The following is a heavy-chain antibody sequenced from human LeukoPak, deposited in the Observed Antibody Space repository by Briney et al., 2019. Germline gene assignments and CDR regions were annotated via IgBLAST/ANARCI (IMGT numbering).Heavy chain of an antibody. V-gene: IGHV4-59*13. Sequence: SETLSLTCTVSGGSISSYYWSWIWQPPGKGQEWIGYIYYSWSADYNPSLTSRVTISVDTSKNQFSLKLSSVTAVDTAVYYCARVSCSGGSCFLFDPWGQGTLVTVSS. D-gene: IGHD2-15*01. CDR2: IYYSWSA. CDR3: ARVSCSGGSCFLFDP. CDR1: GGSISSYY. J-gene: IGHJ5*02.